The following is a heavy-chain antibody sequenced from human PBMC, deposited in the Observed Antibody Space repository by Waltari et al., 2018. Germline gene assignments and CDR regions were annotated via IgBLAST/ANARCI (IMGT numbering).Heavy chain of an antibody. Sequence: QITLKESGPTLVKPTQTLTLTCTFSGFSLSTSGVGVGWIRQPPGKALEWLALIYWNDDKRYSPSLKSRLTITKDTSKNQVVLTMTNMDPVDTATYYCARSPYYYGSGNYYYYGMDVWGQGTTVTVSS. CDR1: GFSLSTSGVG. D-gene: IGHD3-10*01. V-gene: IGHV2-5*01. CDR2: IYWNDDK. CDR3: ARSPYYYGSGNYYYYGMDV. J-gene: IGHJ6*02.